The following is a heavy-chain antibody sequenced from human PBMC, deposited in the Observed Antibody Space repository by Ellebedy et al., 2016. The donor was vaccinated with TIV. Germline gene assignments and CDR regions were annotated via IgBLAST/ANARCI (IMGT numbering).Heavy chain of an antibody. CDR3: ARHDYGPYYYGMDV. V-gene: IGHV5-10-1*01. J-gene: IGHJ6*02. D-gene: IGHD4-17*01. Sequence: GESLKISCKGSGYSFTSYWIGWVRQMPGKGLEWMGRIDPSDSYTNYSPSFQGHVTISADKSTSTAYLQWSSLKASDTAMYYCARHDYGPYYYGMDVWGQGTTVTVSS. CDR1: GYSFTSYW. CDR2: IDPSDSYT.